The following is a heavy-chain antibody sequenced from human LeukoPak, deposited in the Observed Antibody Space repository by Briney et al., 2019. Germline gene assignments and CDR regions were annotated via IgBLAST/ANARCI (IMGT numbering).Heavy chain of an antibody. Sequence: SVEVSCKASGGTFSSYAISWVRQPPGQGLEWMGRIIPILGIANYAQKFQGRVTITADKSTSTAYMELSSLRSEDTAVYYCARESSAAKVNWFDPWGQGTLVTVSS. J-gene: IGHJ5*02. D-gene: IGHD6-19*01. CDR1: GGTFSSYA. V-gene: IGHV1-69*04. CDR3: ARESSAAKVNWFDP. CDR2: IIPILGIA.